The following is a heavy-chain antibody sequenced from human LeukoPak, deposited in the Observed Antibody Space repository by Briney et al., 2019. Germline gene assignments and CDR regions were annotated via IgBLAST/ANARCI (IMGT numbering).Heavy chain of an antibody. Sequence: ASVKVSCKASGYTFTDYYMHWVRQAPGQGLEWKGWINPNSGGTNYAQKFQGRVTMTRDTSISTAYMELSRLRSDDTAVYYCARGSYDYVWGSYRSPIDYWGQGTLVAVSS. V-gene: IGHV1-2*02. CDR1: GYTFTDYY. J-gene: IGHJ4*02. CDR2: INPNSGGT. CDR3: ARGSYDYVWGSYRSPIDY. D-gene: IGHD3-16*02.